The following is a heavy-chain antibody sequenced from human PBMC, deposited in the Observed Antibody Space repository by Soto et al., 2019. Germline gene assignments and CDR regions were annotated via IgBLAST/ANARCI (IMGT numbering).Heavy chain of an antibody. Sequence: PGGSLRLSCAASGFTFSSYAMSWVRQAPGKGLEWVSAISGSGGSTYYADSVKGRFTISRDNSKNTLYLQMNSLRAEDTAVYYCANYYNDSSGPLNAFDIWGQGTMVTVSS. CDR1: GFTFSSYA. CDR3: ANYYNDSSGPLNAFDI. D-gene: IGHD3-22*01. CDR2: ISGSGGST. V-gene: IGHV3-23*01. J-gene: IGHJ3*02.